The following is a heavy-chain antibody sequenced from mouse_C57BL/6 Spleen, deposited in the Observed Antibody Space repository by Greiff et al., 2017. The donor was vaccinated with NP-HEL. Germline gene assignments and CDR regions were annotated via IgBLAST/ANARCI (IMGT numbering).Heavy chain of an antibody. CDR2: IYPGDGDT. J-gene: IGHJ4*01. CDR3: ARGVDYYGSYYYAMDY. CDR1: GYAFSSYW. Sequence: VQLQQSGAELVKPGASVKISCKASGYAFSSYWMNWVKQRPGKGLEWIGQIYPGDGDTNYNGKFKGKATLTADKSSSTAYMQLSSLTSEDSAVYFCARGVDYYGSYYYAMDYWGQGTSVTVSS. V-gene: IGHV1-80*01. D-gene: IGHD1-1*01.